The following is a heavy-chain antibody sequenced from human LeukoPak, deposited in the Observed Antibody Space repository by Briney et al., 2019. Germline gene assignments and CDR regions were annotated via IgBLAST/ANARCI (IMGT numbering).Heavy chain of an antibody. CDR3: TTFSYDFWSGSEGGYFDH. D-gene: IGHD3-3*01. V-gene: IGHV3-15*01. CDR1: GFTFNNAW. Sequence: GGSLRLSCVASGFTFNNAWMSWVRQAPGEGLEWVGRVKHKADGGTTDYGAPVKGRFTISRSDSKNTLYLQMNNLKNEDTAVYYCTTFSYDFWSGSEGGYFDHWGQGTLVAVSS. J-gene: IGHJ4*02. CDR2: VKHKADGGTT.